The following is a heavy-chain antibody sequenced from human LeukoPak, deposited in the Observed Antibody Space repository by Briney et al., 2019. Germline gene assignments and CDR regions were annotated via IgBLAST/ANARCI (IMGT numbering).Heavy chain of an antibody. CDR2: IYTSGST. CDR1: GGSISSGSYY. CDR3: AREARYDFWSGYPDY. Sequence: KPSETLSLTCTVSGGSISSGSYYWSWIRQPAGKGLEWIGRIYTSGSTNYNPSLKSRVTTSVDTSKNQFSLKLSSVTAADTAVYYCAREARYDFWSGYPDYWGQGTLVTVSS. J-gene: IGHJ4*02. V-gene: IGHV4-61*02. D-gene: IGHD3-3*01.